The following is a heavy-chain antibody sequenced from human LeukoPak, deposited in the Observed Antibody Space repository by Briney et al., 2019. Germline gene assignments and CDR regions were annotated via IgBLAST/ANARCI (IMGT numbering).Heavy chain of an antibody. CDR2: IRYDGSNK. J-gene: IGHJ4*02. CDR1: GFTFSSYG. V-gene: IGHV3-30*02. D-gene: IGHD2-2*02. Sequence: PGRSPRLSCAASGFTFSSYGMHWVRQAPGKGLEWVAFIRYDGSNKYYADSVKGRFTISRDNSKNTLYLQMNSLRAEDTAVYYCAKMCPLLSSTSCYNYWGQGTLVTVSS. CDR3: AKMCPLLSSTSCYNY.